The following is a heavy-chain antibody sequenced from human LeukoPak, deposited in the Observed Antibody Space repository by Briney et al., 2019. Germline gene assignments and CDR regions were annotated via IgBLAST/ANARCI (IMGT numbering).Heavy chain of an antibody. J-gene: IGHJ3*02. CDR3: ARRIAVAGPGAFDI. D-gene: IGHD6-19*01. CDR1: GGSVTSTNW. V-gene: IGHV4-39*01. Sequence: SETLSLTCDVSGGSVTSTNWWTWVRQPPGKRLEWIGSIYYSGSTYYNPSLKSRVTISVDTSKNQFSLKLSSVTAADTAVYYCARRIAVAGPGAFDIWGQGTMVTVSS. CDR2: IYYSGST.